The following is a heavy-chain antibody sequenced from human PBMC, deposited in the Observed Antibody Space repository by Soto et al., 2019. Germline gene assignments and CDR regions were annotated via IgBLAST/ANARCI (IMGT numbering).Heavy chain of an antibody. V-gene: IGHV3-7*05. CDR3: ASAGSENEY. J-gene: IGHJ4*02. CDR1: GFTFTTYW. CDR2: IKEDGTEK. D-gene: IGHD3-10*01. Sequence: EVQLVESGGGLVQPGASLRLSCAVSGFTFTTYWMTWVRQAPGKGLEWVANIKEDGTEKNYLDSVVGRFSISRDNAKNSLYLQMNSLRAEDTAIYYCASAGSENEYWGQGTLVTVSS.